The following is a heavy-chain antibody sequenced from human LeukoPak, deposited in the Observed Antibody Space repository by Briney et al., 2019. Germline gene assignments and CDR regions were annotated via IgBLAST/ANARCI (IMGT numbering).Heavy chain of an antibody. CDR1: GFTFSSYW. J-gene: IGHJ4*02. CDR2: INSDGSST. Sequence: GGSLRLSCAASGFTFSSYWMHWVRQAPGKGLVWVSRINSDGSSTSYADSVKGRFTISRDNSKNTLSLQMNSLTAEDTAVYYYAKNPRLEGWIYFDSWGQGILVTVSS. CDR3: AKNPRLEGWIYFDS. V-gene: IGHV3-74*01. D-gene: IGHD1-1*01.